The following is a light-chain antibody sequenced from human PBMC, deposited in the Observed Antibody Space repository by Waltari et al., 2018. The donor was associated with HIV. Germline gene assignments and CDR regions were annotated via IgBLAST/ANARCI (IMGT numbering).Light chain of an antibody. J-gene: IGLJ3*02. CDR1: SSNIWRNY. V-gene: IGLV1-51*01. Sequence: QSVLTQPPSVSAAPGQNVTISCSGSSSNIWRNYVAWYQQLPGAAPNLLLFDNSERPSGIPDRFSGSKSGTSGTLGITGLQTGDEAVYYCGTWDSSLVGWVFGGGTKLAVL. CDR2: DNS. CDR3: GTWDSSLVGWV.